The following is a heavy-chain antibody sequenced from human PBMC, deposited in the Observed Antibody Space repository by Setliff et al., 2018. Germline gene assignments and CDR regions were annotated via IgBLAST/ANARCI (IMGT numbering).Heavy chain of an antibody. CDR3: ARDIDTTSHYGMFDY. Sequence: PGGSLRLSCAASGFTFSTYAMNWLRQAPGKGLEWVSYISSSSGLIYYADSVKGRFTVSRDISRNTVFLDMNSLRAEDTAVYHCARDIDTTSHYGMFDYWGQGALVTVSS. CDR2: ISSSSGLI. CDR1: GFTFSTYA. V-gene: IGHV3-48*01. J-gene: IGHJ4*02. D-gene: IGHD3-9*01.